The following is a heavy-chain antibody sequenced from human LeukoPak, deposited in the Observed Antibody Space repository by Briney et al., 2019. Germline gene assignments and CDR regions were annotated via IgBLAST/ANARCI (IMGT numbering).Heavy chain of an antibody. J-gene: IGHJ4*02. Sequence: PGGSLRLSCAASGFTFSSYSMNWVRQAPGKGLEWVSSISSSSSYIYYADSVKGRFTISRDNSKNTVYLQMNSLRVEDAAVYYCAKDDPTGRYLWGQGTLVTVSS. CDR1: GFTFSSYS. CDR2: ISSSSSYI. CDR3: AKDDPTGRYL. V-gene: IGHV3-21*06. D-gene: IGHD1-26*01.